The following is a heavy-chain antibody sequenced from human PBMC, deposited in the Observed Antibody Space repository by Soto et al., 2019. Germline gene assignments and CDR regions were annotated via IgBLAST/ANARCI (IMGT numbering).Heavy chain of an antibody. CDR2: IDPDDSYS. Sequence: GESLKISCKASGYSFTSYWINWVRQMPGKGLEWMGRIDPDDSYSTYSPSFQGHVTISADRSISTAYLQWSGLKASDTAMYYCERGISRFYGMDVWGQGTTVTVSS. CDR1: GYSFTSYW. CDR3: ERGISRFYGMDV. D-gene: IGHD1-20*01. V-gene: IGHV5-10-1*01. J-gene: IGHJ6*02.